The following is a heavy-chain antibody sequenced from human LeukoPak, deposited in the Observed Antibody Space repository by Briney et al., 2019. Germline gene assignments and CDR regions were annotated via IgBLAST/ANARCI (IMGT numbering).Heavy chain of an antibody. Sequence: ASVKVSCKASGYTFTGYYMHWVRQAPGQGLEWMGWINPNSGGTNYAQKFQGRVTMTRDTSISTAYIELSRLRSDDTVVYYCARGPGSTIYGGYDWFDPWGQGTLVTVSS. CDR2: INPNSGGT. CDR1: GYTFTGYY. D-gene: IGHD5-12*01. CDR3: ARGPGSTIYGGYDWFDP. J-gene: IGHJ5*02. V-gene: IGHV1-2*02.